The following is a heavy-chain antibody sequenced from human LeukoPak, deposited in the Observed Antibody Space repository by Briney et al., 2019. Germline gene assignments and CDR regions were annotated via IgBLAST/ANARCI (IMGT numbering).Heavy chain of an antibody. J-gene: IGHJ6*03. V-gene: IGHV4-61*02. Sequence: PSETLSLTCTVSVGSISSGSYYWSWIRQPAGKGLEWIGRIYTSGSTNYNPSLKSRVTISVDTSKNQFSLKLSSVTAADTAVYYCARSGTSGWGYYYYYMDVWGKGTTVTVSS. D-gene: IGHD6-19*01. CDR3: ARSGTSGWGYYYYYMDV. CDR2: IYTSGST. CDR1: VGSISSGSYY.